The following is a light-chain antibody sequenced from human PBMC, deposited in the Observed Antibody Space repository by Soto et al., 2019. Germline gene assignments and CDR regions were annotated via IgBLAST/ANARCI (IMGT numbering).Light chain of an antibody. CDR1: QSIGFS. V-gene: IGKV3-11*01. CDR3: QQRSSWPPT. Sequence: EIVLTQSPGTLSLSPGERATLSCRASQSIGFSLAWYQQKPGQAPRLLIHDVSNRASGIPARFSGSGSGTDFTLTVSSLEPEDFAVYYCQQRSSWPPTFGGGSKVDI. CDR2: DVS. J-gene: IGKJ4*01.